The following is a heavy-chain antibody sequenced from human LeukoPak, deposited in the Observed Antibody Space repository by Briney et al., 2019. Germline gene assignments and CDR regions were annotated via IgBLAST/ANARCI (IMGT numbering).Heavy chain of an antibody. D-gene: IGHD6-6*01. V-gene: IGHV4-30-2*01. Sequence: PSETLSLTCTVSGGSISSGGYYWSWIRQPPGKGLEWIGYIYHSGSTYYNPSLKSRVTISVDRSKNQFSLKLSSVTAADTAVYYCARDRGYSSSRDYFDYWGQGTLVTVSS. CDR1: GGSISSGGYY. CDR3: ARDRGYSSSRDYFDY. J-gene: IGHJ4*02. CDR2: IYHSGST.